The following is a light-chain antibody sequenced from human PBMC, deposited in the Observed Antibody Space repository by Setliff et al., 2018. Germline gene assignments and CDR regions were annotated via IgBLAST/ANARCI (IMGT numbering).Light chain of an antibody. J-gene: IGLJ1*01. Sequence: QSVLTRPPSVSGAPGQRVTISCTGSNSDIGAGFGVHWYQQLPGTAPKLLIYGTYNRPSGVPDRFSGSKSGTSASLAITGLQAEDEADYYCQSYGGSVSGYVFGTGTKVTVL. CDR1: NSDIGAGFG. CDR2: GTY. CDR3: QSYGGSVSGYV. V-gene: IGLV1-40*01.